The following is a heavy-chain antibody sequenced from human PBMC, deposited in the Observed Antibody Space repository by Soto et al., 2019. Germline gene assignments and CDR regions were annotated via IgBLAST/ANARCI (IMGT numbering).Heavy chain of an antibody. J-gene: IGHJ5*02. CDR3: ARVRDWFDP. D-gene: IGHD3-3*01. Sequence: SETLSLTCAVYGGSFSGYYWNWIRQPPGKGLEWIGEIDHSGYTNYNPSLQSRVTISVDTSKNQFSLRLTYVTAADTAVYYCARVRDWFDPWGQGTLVTVSS. CDR1: GGSFSGYY. V-gene: IGHV4-34*01. CDR2: IDHSGYT.